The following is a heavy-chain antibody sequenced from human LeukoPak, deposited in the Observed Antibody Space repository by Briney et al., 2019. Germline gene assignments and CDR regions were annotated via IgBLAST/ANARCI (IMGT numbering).Heavy chain of an antibody. V-gene: IGHV1-24*01. CDR2: FDPEDGET. J-gene: IGHJ3*02. Sequence: ASVKVSCKVSGYTLTELSMHWVRQAPGKGLEWMGGFDPEDGETIYAQKFQGRVTMTEDTSTDTAYMELSSLRSEDTAVYYCARFGGGSSGYAFDIWGQGTMVTVSS. D-gene: IGHD2-15*01. CDR3: ARFGGGSSGYAFDI. CDR1: GYTLTELS.